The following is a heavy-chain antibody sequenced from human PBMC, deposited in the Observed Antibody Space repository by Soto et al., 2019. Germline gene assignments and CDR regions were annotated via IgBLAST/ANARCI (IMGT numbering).Heavy chain of an antibody. V-gene: IGHV4-59*01. D-gene: IGHD4-17*01. CDR2: IYYSGST. J-gene: IGHJ5*02. Sequence: SETLSLTCTVSGGSISSYYWSWIRQPPGKGLEWIGYIYYSGSTNYNPSLKSRVTISVDTSKNQFSLKLSSVTAADTAVYYCARVNDYGDYEEWFDPWGQGTLVNVSS. CDR3: ARVNDYGDYEEWFDP. CDR1: GGSISSYY.